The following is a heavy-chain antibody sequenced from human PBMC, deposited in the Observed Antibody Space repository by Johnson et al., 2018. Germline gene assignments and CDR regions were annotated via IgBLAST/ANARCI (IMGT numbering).Heavy chain of an antibody. V-gene: IGHV4-59*01. D-gene: IGHD4-17*01. CDR3: ARGDYGDHCYYYYNMDV. CDR2: IYYSGST. Sequence: QVQLQESGPGLVKPSATLSLTCTVSGGSISSYYWSWIRQPPGKGLEWIGYIYYSGSTNYNPSLKSRVTIPVDTSKNQFSLNLSSVTAADTAVYYWARGDYGDHCYYYYNMDVWGKGTTVTVSS. J-gene: IGHJ6*03. CDR1: GGSISSYY.